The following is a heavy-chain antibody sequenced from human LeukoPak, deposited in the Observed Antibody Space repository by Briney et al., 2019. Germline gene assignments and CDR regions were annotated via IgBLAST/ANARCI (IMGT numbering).Heavy chain of an antibody. D-gene: IGHD3-10*01. J-gene: IGHJ2*01. CDR2: INPNSGGT. CDR1: GYTFTGYY. V-gene: IGHV1-2*06. Sequence: ASVKVSCKASGYTFTGYYMHWVRQAPGQGLEWMGRINPNSGGTNYAQKFQGRVTMTRDTSISTAYMELSRLRSDDPAVYYSAREMVRGVYWYFYLWGRGTLVTVSS. CDR3: AREMVRGVYWYFYL.